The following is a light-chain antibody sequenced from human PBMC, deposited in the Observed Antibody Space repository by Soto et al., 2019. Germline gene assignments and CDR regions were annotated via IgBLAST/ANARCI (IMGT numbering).Light chain of an antibody. V-gene: IGKV2-28*01. J-gene: IGKJ4*01. CDR3: MQALQTPLT. CDR1: QSLLHSDGKSY. Sequence: EIVMTQSPLSLPVAPGEPASISCRSSQSLLHSDGKSYLDWYLQKPGQSPQLLIYLGSNRASGVPDRFSGSGSGTDFTLKISRVEAEDVGVYYCMQALQTPLTFGGGTKVDIK. CDR2: LGS.